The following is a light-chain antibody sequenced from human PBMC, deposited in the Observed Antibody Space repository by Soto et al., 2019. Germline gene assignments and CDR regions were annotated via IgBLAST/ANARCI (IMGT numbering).Light chain of an antibody. Sequence: AIQMTQSPSSLSASVGDRVTITCRASQSIRNDLGWYQQKPGKTPTRLIYAASILHSGVPSRFSGSGSGTDFTLTISSLQPEDFATYYCLQDYNYPLTFGGGTKVEVK. CDR1: QSIRND. CDR3: LQDYNYPLT. V-gene: IGKV1-6*01. J-gene: IGKJ4*01. CDR2: AAS.